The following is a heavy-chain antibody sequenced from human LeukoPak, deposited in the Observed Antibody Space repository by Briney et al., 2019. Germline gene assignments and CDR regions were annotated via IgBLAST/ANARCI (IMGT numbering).Heavy chain of an antibody. V-gene: IGHV3-30-3*01. CDR1: GFTFSSYA. CDR2: ISYDGSNK. CDR3: AKDWSNYGGNSEAAFDI. J-gene: IGHJ3*02. D-gene: IGHD4-23*01. Sequence: GGSLRLSCAASGFTFSSYAMHWVRQAPGKGLEWVAVISYDGSNKYYADSVKGRFTISRDNSKNTLYLQMNSLRAEDTAVYYCAKDWSNYGGNSEAAFDIWGQGTMVTVSS.